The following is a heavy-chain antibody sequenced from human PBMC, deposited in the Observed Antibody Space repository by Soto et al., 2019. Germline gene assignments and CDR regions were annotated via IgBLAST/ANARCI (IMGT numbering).Heavy chain of an antibody. CDR1: GYTFTSYG. CDR3: ARDWFGFDY. CDR2: INPYNGNT. J-gene: IGHJ4*02. D-gene: IGHD3-16*01. V-gene: IGHV1-18*01. Sequence: QVQLVQSGAEVKKPGASVKVYCEASGYTFTSYGISWVRQAPGQGLEWMGWINPYNGNTNYAQKLQGRVTMTTDTSTNTAHMELRSLRSDDTSVYYCARDWFGFDYWGQGTLVIVSS.